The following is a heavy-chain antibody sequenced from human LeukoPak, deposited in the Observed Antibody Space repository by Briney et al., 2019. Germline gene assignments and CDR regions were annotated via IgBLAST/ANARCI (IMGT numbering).Heavy chain of an antibody. V-gene: IGHV3-21*01. J-gene: IGHJ4*02. CDR3: ARGWSSYYFDY. Sequence: GGSLRLSCAASGFTFSSYSMSWVRQAPGKGLEWVSSVGSSSSYIYYADSVRGRFTISRDNAKNSLYLQMNGLRAEDTAVYYCARGWSSYYFDYWAREPWSPSPQ. CDR2: VGSSSSYI. D-gene: IGHD2-15*01. CDR1: GFTFSSYS.